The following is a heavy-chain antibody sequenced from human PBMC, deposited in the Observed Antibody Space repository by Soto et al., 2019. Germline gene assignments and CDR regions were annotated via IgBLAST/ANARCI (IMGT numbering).Heavy chain of an antibody. CDR3: AAYQYYDFWCGRVPY. Sequence: QVQLQESGPGLVKPSETLSLTCTVSGGSISSYYWSWIRQPPGKGLEWIGYIYYSGSTNYNPSLKSRVTISVDTSKSQFSLKLISVTAADTAVYYCAAYQYYDFWCGRVPYWGQGTLVTVSS. CDR2: IYYSGST. V-gene: IGHV4-59*08. CDR1: GGSISSYY. D-gene: IGHD3-3*01. J-gene: IGHJ4*02.